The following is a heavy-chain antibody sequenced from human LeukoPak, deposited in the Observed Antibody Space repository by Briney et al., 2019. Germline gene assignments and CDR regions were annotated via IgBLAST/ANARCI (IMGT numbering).Heavy chain of an antibody. J-gene: IGHJ6*02. D-gene: IGHD6-19*01. CDR2: GNHSGST. Sequence: SETLSLTCAVNGGSFSGHYWTWIRQSPGKGLEWIGEGNHSGSTNYNPSLKSRVTISVDTSKNQFSLKLISVTAAEAAVYYCARKSGRSGGPNQIYYYYGLDVWGQGTTVIVSS. CDR1: GGSFSGHY. V-gene: IGHV4-34*01. CDR3: ARKSGRSGGPNQIYYYYGLDV.